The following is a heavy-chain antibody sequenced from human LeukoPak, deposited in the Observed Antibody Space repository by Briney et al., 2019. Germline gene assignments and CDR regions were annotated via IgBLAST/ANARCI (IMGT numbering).Heavy chain of an antibody. J-gene: IGHJ6*02. CDR3: TRHLNYYFWSGYPYYYYGMDV. V-gene: IGHV4-39*01. Sequence: SATLSLTCTVSGGSISSSSYYWGWIRQPPGKGLEWIGSIYYSGSTYYHPSLKSRVTISIDTSNNQFSLKMSSVTAADTAVYYCTRHLNYYFWSGYPYYYYGMDVWGQGTTVTVSS. D-gene: IGHD3-3*01. CDR2: IYYSGST. CDR1: GGSISSSSYY.